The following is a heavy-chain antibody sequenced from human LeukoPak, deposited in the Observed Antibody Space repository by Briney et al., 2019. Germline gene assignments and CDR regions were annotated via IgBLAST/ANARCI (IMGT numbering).Heavy chain of an antibody. J-gene: IGHJ4*02. CDR2: INHSRST. D-gene: IGHD5-12*01. CDR3: ARTAGGYVFLLAFGTPRGGAFDY. Sequence: PSETLSLTCSVYGCSFSGYCWSWIRQPPGKGLEWIGGINHSRSTNYNPSLKSRVTITVDTSKNQFSLELSSVTAADTAVYYSARTAGGYVFLLAFGTPRGGAFDYWGQGTLVTVSS. CDR1: GCSFSGYC. V-gene: IGHV4-34*01.